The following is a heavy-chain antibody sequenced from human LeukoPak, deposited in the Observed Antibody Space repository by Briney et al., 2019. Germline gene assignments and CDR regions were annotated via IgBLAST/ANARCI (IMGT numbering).Heavy chain of an antibody. CDR2: IIPILGTT. J-gene: IGHJ6*03. CDR1: GGTFSSYA. V-gene: IGHV1-69*01. CDR3: ARTPRTYYYYMDV. Sequence: ASVKSSCKASGGTFSSYAISWVREAPGQGLEWMGGIIPILGTTKYAQNFQGRVTTTADESTSTAYMELSSLRSEDTAVYYCARTPRTYYYYMDVWGKGTTVTISS. D-gene: IGHD2-15*01.